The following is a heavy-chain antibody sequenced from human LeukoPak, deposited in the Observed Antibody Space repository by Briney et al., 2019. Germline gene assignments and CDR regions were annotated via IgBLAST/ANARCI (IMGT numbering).Heavy chain of an antibody. Sequence: RPGGSLRLSCAASRFTFSSYAMSWVRQAPGKGLEWVSAISGSGGSTYYADSVKGRFTISRDNSKNTLYLQMNSLRAEDTAVYYCAKDHCSSTSCPLDYWGQGTLVTVSS. CDR3: AKDHCSSTSCPLDY. J-gene: IGHJ4*02. D-gene: IGHD2-2*01. CDR1: RFTFSSYA. CDR2: ISGSGGST. V-gene: IGHV3-23*01.